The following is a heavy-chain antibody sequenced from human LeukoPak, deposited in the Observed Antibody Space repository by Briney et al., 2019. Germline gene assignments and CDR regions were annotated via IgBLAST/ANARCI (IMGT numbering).Heavy chain of an antibody. V-gene: IGHV4-34*01. J-gene: IGHJ3*02. CDR2: INHSGST. D-gene: IGHD2-15*01. Sequence: SETLSLTCAVYGGSFSGYYWSWIRQPPGKGLEWIGEINHSGSTSYNPSLKSRVTISVDTSKNQFSLKLSSVTAVDTAVYYCARTRVVVVVATINDAFDIWGQGTIVTVSS. CDR3: ARTRVVVVVATINDAFDI. CDR1: GGSFSGYY.